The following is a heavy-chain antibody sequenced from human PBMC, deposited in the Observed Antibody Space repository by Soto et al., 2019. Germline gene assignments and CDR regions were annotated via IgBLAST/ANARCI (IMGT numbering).Heavy chain of an antibody. CDR1: GGSISRYY. J-gene: IGHJ6*02. CDR3: ARFIRWFGEFSYYYYGMDI. Sequence: SETLSLTCTVSGGSISRYYWSRIRQPPGKGLEWIGYIYYSGSTNYNPSLKSRVTISVDTSKNQFSLKLSSVTAADTAVYYCARFIRWFGEFSYYYYGMDIWGQGTTVNVSS. V-gene: IGHV4-59*01. D-gene: IGHD3-10*01. CDR2: IYYSGST.